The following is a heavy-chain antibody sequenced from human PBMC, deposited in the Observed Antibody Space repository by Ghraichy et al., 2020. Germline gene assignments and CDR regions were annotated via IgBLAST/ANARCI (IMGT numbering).Heavy chain of an antibody. CDR3: ARDRDYYDSSGPNVYYYYYGMDV. D-gene: IGHD3-22*01. CDR2: TYYRSKWYN. CDR1: GDSVSSNSAA. J-gene: IGHJ6*02. V-gene: IGHV6-1*01. Sequence: SQTLSLTCAISGDSVSSNSAAWNWIRQSPSRGLEWLGRTYYRSKWYNDYAVSVKSRITINPDTSKNQFSLQLNSVTPEDTAVYYCARDRDYYDSSGPNVYYYYYGMDVWGQGTTVTVSS.